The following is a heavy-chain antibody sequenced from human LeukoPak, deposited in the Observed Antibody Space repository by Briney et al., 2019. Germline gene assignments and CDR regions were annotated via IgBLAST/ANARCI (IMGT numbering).Heavy chain of an antibody. CDR1: GFTFSRYG. Sequence: PGGSLRLSCAASGFTFSRYGMHWVRQAPGKGLEWVAVISYDGSNKYYADSVKGRFTISRDNSKNTLYLQMNSLRAEDTAVYYCAKSGSGGPFDYWGQGTLVTVSS. CDR3: AKSGSGGPFDY. J-gene: IGHJ4*02. CDR2: ISYDGSNK. V-gene: IGHV3-30*18. D-gene: IGHD4-23*01.